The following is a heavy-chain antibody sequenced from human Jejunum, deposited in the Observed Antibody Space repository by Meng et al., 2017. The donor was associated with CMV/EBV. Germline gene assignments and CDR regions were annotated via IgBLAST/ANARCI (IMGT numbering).Heavy chain of an antibody. CDR1: GFAFESSE. V-gene: IGHV3-48*03. CDR2: ISGPAKAI. J-gene: IGHJ4*02. CDR3: ARLQWAAFDF. D-gene: IGHD1-26*01. Sequence: CAGSGFAFESSEMNGVRQAPGKGLEWVSYISGPAKAIYYADSVRGRFTISRDNAKNSLTLQMSGLRAEDTAVYYCARLQWAAFDFLGQGTLVTVSS.